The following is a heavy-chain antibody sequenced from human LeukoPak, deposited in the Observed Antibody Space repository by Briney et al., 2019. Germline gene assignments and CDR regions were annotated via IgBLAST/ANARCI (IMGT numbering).Heavy chain of an antibody. D-gene: IGHD6-13*01. J-gene: IGHJ4*02. CDR1: GFTFSSYW. CDR2: IKQDGSEK. CDR3: ARPSYIAAEESDY. Sequence: PGGSLRLSCAASGFTFSSYWMNWVRQAPGKGLEWVANIKQDGSEKYYVDSVKGRFTISRDNAKNSLYLQMNSLRAEDTAVYYCARPSYIAAEESDYWGQGTLVTVSS. V-gene: IGHV3-7*01.